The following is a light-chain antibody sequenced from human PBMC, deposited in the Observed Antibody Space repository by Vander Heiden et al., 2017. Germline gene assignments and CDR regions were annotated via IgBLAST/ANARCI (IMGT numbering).Light chain of an antibody. CDR2: AAS. V-gene: IGKV1-39*01. CDR3: QQSYSTPRLYT. J-gene: IGKJ2*01. CDR1: QSISSY. Sequence: IHMTQSPPSLSASVGDRVTITCRASQSISSYLNWYQQKPGKAPKLLIYAASSLQSGVPSRFSGSGSGTDFTLTISSLQPEDFATYYCQQSYSTPRLYTFAQGTKLEIK.